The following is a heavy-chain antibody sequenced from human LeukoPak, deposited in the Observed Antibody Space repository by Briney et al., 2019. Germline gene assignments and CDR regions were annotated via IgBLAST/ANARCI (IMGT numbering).Heavy chain of an antibody. CDR1: GYTFTGYY. CDR2: INPNSGGT. J-gene: IGHJ6*03. CDR3: AREGAARLSYYYYYMDV. V-gene: IGHV1-2*02. Sequence: GASVKVSCKASGYTFTGYYMHWVRQAPGQGLEWMGWINPNSGGTNYAQKFQGRVTMTRDTSISTAYMELSRLRSDDTAVYYCAREGAARLSYYYYYMDVWGKGTTVTVSS. D-gene: IGHD6-6*01.